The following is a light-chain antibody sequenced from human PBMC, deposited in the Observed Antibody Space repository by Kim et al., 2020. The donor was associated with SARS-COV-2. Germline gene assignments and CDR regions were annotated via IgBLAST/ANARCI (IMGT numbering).Light chain of an antibody. CDR3: QQYGSSPLT. V-gene: IGKV3-20*01. J-gene: IGKJ4*01. CDR2: GTS. CDR1: QSVTSNY. Sequence: PGERATPSCRASQSVTSNYFAWYQQRPGQAPRLLIYGTSSRATGIPDRFSGSGSGTDFTLTISRLEPEDFAVYYCQQYGSSPLTFGGGTKGDIK.